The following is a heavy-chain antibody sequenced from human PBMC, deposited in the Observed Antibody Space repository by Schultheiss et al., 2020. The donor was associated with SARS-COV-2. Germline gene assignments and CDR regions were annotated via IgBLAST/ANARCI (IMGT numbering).Heavy chain of an antibody. CDR3: ARGIAAAGKPYYFDY. Sequence: SETLSLTCTVSGGSISSYYWSWIRQPPGKGLEWIGYIYYSGSTNYNPSLKSRVTMSVDTSKNQFSLKLSSVTAADTAVYYCARGIAAAGKPYYFDYWGQGTLVTVSS. CDR2: IYYSGST. J-gene: IGHJ4*02. D-gene: IGHD6-13*01. CDR1: GGSISSYY. V-gene: IGHV4-59*12.